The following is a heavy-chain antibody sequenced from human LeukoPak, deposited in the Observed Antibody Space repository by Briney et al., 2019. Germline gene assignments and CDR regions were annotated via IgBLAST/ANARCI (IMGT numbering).Heavy chain of an antibody. CDR1: GGSISSSSYY. V-gene: IGHV4-39*07. J-gene: IGHJ5*01. D-gene: IGHD3-3*01. CDR2: IYYSGST. Sequence: SETLSLTCTVSGGSISSSSYYWGWIRQPPGKGLEWIGSIYYSGSTYYNPSLKSRVTISADRSKNQFSLTLSSVTAADSAIYYCARVAIFGVVPDSWGQGTLVIVSS. CDR3: ARVAIFGVVPDS.